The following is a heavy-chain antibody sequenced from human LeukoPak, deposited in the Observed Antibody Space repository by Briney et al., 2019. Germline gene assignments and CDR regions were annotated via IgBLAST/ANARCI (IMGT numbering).Heavy chain of an antibody. Sequence: GSLRLSCAASGFTFSSYSLNLVRQAPGEGLEWGSFISSSSSTIYYADSVKGRFTISRDNAKNSLYLQMNSLRAEDTAVYYCARQRRYCSGGSCYYPSWYFDLWGRGTLVTVSS. CDR3: ARQRRYCSGGSCYYPSWYFDL. J-gene: IGHJ2*01. CDR2: ISSSSSTI. D-gene: IGHD2-15*01. CDR1: GFTFSSYS. V-gene: IGHV3-48*04.